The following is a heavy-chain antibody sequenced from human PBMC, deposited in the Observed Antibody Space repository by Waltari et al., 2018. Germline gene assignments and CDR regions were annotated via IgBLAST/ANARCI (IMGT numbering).Heavy chain of an antibody. Sequence: EVQLVESGGGLIQPGGSLRLSCAASGFTVSRNYMRWVRQAPGKGLEWVSVIYSGGSTYYADSVKGRFTISRDNSKNTLYLQMNSLRAEDTAVYYCAASVLDIYYYYGMDVWGQGTTVTVSS. CDR1: GFTVSRNY. V-gene: IGHV3-53*01. D-gene: IGHD3-3*01. CDR2: IYSGGST. J-gene: IGHJ6*02. CDR3: AASVLDIYYYYGMDV.